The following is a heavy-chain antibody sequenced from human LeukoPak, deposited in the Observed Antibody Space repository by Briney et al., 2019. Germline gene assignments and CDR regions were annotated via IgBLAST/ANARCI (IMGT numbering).Heavy chain of an antibody. CDR1: GGSISSYY. CDR3: ARVPRSGWFPFDY. Sequence: SETLSFTCPETGGSISSYYWSWIRQPPRKGLEWIGYIYYSGSTNYNPSLKSRVTMSVDTSKNQFSLKLSSVTAADTAVYYCARVPRSGWFPFDYWGQGTLVTVSS. J-gene: IGHJ4*02. D-gene: IGHD6-19*01. V-gene: IGHV4-59*01. CDR2: IYYSGST.